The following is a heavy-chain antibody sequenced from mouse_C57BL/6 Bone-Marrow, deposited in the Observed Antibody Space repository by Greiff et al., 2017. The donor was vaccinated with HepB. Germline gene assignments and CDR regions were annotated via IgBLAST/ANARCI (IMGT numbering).Heavy chain of an antibody. Sequence: VKLVESGAELVRPGTSVKVSCKASGYAFTNYLIEWVKQRPGQGLEWIGVINPGSGGTNYNEKFKGKATLTADKSSSTAYMQLSSLTSEDSAVYFCAREGIYYDYDGAWFAYWGQGTLVTVSA. D-gene: IGHD2-4*01. J-gene: IGHJ3*01. CDR2: INPGSGGT. CDR3: AREGIYYDYDGAWFAY. CDR1: GYAFTNYL. V-gene: IGHV1-54*01.